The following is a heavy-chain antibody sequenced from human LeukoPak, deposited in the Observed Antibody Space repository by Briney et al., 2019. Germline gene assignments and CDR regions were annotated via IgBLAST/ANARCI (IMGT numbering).Heavy chain of an antibody. CDR3: ARDSSLGMD. J-gene: IGHJ4*02. D-gene: IGHD1-26*01. CDR2: ISGSGVNT. V-gene: IGHV3-64*01. Sequence: AGSLTLSCAGSGFTFSTCAMYWVRPAPGKGLEYDSAISGSGVNTYYANSVKGRFTFSRDNSKNTLYLQLGSLRAEDMAVYYCARDSSLGMDWGQGTLVTVSA. CDR1: GFTFSTCA.